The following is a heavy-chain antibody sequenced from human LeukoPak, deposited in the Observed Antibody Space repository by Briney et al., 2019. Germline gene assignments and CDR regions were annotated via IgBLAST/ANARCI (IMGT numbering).Heavy chain of an antibody. CDR3: ARSSITMVRGYYYYYYMDV. D-gene: IGHD3-10*01. Sequence: SETLSLTCTVSGGSISSYYWSWIRQPPGKGLEWIGYIYYSGSTNYNPSLKSRVTISVDTSKNQFSLKLSSVTAADTAVYYCARSSITMVRGYYYYYYMDVWGKGTTVTISS. J-gene: IGHJ6*03. V-gene: IGHV4-59*12. CDR1: GGSISSYY. CDR2: IYYSGST.